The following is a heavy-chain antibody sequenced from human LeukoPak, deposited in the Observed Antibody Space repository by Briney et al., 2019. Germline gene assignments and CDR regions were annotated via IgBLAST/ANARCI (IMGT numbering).Heavy chain of an antibody. CDR3: AKALPSSWYFFDY. CDR2: ISSSATTK. D-gene: IGHD6-13*01. V-gene: IGHV3-48*03. CDR1: GXTFFSYD. Sequence: GQSLRLACAASGXTFFSYDMYWVRQAPGKGLEWVSYISSSATTKYYADSVKGRFTISRDNAKSSLYLQMNSLRADDTAVYYCAKALPSSWYFFDYWGQGTLVTVSS. J-gene: IGHJ4*02.